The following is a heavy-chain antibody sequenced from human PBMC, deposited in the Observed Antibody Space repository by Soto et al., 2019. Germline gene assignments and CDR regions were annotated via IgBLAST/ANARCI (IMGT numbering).Heavy chain of an antibody. D-gene: IGHD5-12*01. CDR2: IYYVGNS. J-gene: IGHJ2*01. Sequence: SETLSLTCTVSGASISTSNYYWAWIRQAPGKGLEWIGNIYYVGNSYYNPSPKSRVTISIDTSKNQFSLKLNSVTAADTAVYYCARCVMKYDRFSGYRRYFDLWSRGTLVTVSS. V-gene: IGHV4-39*01. CDR1: GASISTSNYY. CDR3: ARCVMKYDRFSGYRRYFDL.